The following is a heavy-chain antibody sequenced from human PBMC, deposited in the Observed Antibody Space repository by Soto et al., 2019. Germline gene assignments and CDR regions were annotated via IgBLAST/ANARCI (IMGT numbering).Heavy chain of an antibody. D-gene: IGHD6-19*01. Sequence: EVQLVESGGGLVKPGGSLRLSCAASGFTFSSYSMNWVRQAPGKGLEWVSSISGSGGSTYYADSVKGRFTISRDNSKHTLYLQMNSLRAEDTAVYYCAKSISGWSPVPPFDYWGQGTLVTVSS. CDR1: GFTFSSYS. J-gene: IGHJ4*02. CDR3: AKSISGWSPVPPFDY. CDR2: ISGSGGST. V-gene: IGHV3-23*04.